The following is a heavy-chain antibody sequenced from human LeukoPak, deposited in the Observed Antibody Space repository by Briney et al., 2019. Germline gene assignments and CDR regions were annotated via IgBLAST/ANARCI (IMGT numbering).Heavy chain of an antibody. CDR2: SSYGGST. CDR3: ARSRYDSGTYALEE. D-gene: IGHD3-10*01. V-gene: IGHV4-39*01. J-gene: IGHJ4*02. CDR1: GGSVSSTTYY. Sequence: SETLSLTCSVSGGSVSSTTYYWGWTRQPPGKGLEWIGRSSYGGSTYYNPSLKSRLTISVDTSKNQFSLGLSYVTAADTAVYFCARSRYDSGTYALEEWGQGTLVTVSS.